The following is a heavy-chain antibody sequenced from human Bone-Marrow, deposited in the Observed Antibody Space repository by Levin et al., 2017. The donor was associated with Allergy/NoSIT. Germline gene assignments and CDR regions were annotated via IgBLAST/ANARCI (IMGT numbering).Heavy chain of an antibody. Sequence: QAGGSLRLSCAASGFTFSSYAMHWVRQAPGKGLEWVAVISYDGSNKYYADSVKGRFTISRDNSKNTLYLQMNSLRAEDTAVYYCARDRGNWFDPWGQGTLVTVSS. D-gene: IGHD3-10*01. CDR2: ISYDGSNK. V-gene: IGHV3-30-3*01. CDR1: GFTFSSYA. J-gene: IGHJ5*02. CDR3: ARDRGNWFDP.